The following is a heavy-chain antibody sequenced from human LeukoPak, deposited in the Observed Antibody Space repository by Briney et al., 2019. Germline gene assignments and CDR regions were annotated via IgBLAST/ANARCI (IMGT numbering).Heavy chain of an antibody. CDR1: GFTFSSYS. CDR2: ISSSRSYI. J-gene: IGHJ4*02. D-gene: IGHD3-3*01. V-gene: IGHV3-21*01. Sequence: GGSLRLSCAASGFTFSSYSMNWVRQAPGKGLEWVSSISSSRSYIYYADSVKGRFTISRDNAKNSLYLQMNSLRAEDTAVYYCARDIPTYYDFWSGYQYYFDYWGQGTLVTVSS. CDR3: ARDIPTYYDFWSGYQYYFDY.